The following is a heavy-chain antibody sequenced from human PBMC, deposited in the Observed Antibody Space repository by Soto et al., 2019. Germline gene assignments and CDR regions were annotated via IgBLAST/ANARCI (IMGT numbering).Heavy chain of an antibody. V-gene: IGHV3-11*01. CDR2: ISSSGSTI. D-gene: IGHD1-1*01. CDR1: GFTFSDYY. CDR3: ASTPGDEGGWFDP. Sequence: PGGCLRPSCAASGFTFSDYYMSWIRQAPGKGLEWVSYISSSGSTIYYADSVKGRFTISRDNAKNSLYLQMDSLRAEDTAVYYCASTPGDEGGWFDPWGQGTLVTVSS. J-gene: IGHJ5*02.